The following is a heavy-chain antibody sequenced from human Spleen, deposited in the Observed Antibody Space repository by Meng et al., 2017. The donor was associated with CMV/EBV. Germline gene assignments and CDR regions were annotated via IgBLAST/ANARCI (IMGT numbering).Heavy chain of an antibody. CDR2: IYYSGST. D-gene: IGHD2-2*01. CDR3: ARDRSVVPAASAEYFQH. Sequence: SISSSRYYWGWIRQPPGKGLEWIGSIYYSGSTYYNPSLKSRVTISVDTSKNQFSLKLSSVTAADTAVYYCARDRSVVPAASAEYFQHWGQGTLVTVSS. CDR1: SISSSRYY. J-gene: IGHJ1*01. V-gene: IGHV4-39*07.